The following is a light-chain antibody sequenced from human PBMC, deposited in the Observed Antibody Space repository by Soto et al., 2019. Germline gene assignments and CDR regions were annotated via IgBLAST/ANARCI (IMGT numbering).Light chain of an antibody. Sequence: EIVVTQSPGTLSLSPGERATLSCRASQAVRSEYFAWYQQKPGQPPRLLIFGVSTRATGIPDRFSGGGSGTDFTLTISRLEPEDFALYYCHQYGNSPLTFGGGTKVDSK. J-gene: IGKJ4*01. CDR2: GVS. CDR3: HQYGNSPLT. CDR1: QAVRSEY. V-gene: IGKV3-20*01.